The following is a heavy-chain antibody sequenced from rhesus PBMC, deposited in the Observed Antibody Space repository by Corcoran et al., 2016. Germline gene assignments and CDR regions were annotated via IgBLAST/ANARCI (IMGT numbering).Heavy chain of an antibody. J-gene: IGHJ2*01. D-gene: IGHD4-35*01. Sequence: QAQLQESGPGVVKPSETLSLTCAVSGAPISVSYRGSWIREPTGKGLEWIGYIYGSSTSTNYNPSLKSRVTISKDTSKNQFSLKLSSVTAADTAVYYCARNYGNYWYFDIWGPGTPITISS. V-gene: IGHV4S10*01. CDR2: IYGSSTST. CDR3: ARNYGNYWYFDI. CDR1: GAPISVSYR.